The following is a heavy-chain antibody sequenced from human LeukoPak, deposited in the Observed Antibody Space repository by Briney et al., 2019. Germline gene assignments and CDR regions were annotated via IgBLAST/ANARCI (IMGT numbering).Heavy chain of an antibody. CDR2: IRYDGSNK. V-gene: IGHV3-30*02. CDR1: GFSFSSYG. CDR3: AKGTHQLVDY. J-gene: IGHJ4*02. D-gene: IGHD6-13*01. Sequence: PGGSLRLSCAASGFSFSSYGMHWVRQAPGKGLEWVAFIRYDGSNKYYADSVKGRFTISRDNSKSTLDVQMNSLRAEDTAVYYCAKGTHQLVDYWGQGTLVTVSS.